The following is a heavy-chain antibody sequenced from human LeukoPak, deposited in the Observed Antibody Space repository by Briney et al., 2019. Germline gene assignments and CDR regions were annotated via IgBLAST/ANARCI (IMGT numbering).Heavy chain of an antibody. Sequence: GGSLRLSCATSGFTFSSYAMYWVRQAPGKGPEWVSSISGSGGSTYHADSAKGRFTISRDNSRNTLYLQMNSLRADDTAVYSCAKDPRGSHNWLDPWGQGTLVTVSS. CDR2: ISGSGGST. CDR3: AKDPRGSHNWLDP. D-gene: IGHD3-10*01. J-gene: IGHJ5*02. CDR1: GFTFSSYA. V-gene: IGHV3-23*01.